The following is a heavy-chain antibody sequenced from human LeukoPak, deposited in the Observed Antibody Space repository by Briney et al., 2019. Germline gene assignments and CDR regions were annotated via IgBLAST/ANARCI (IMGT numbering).Heavy chain of an antibody. CDR1: GYTFTSYD. CDR3: ARGLYYYDSSGSTVGRYDY. CDR2: MNPNSGNT. Sequence: GASVKVSCKASGYTFTSYDINWVRQATGQGLEWMGWMNPNSGNTGYAQKSQGRVTMTRNTSISTAYMELSSLRSEDTAVYYCARGLYYYDSSGSTVGRYDYWGQGTLVTVSS. J-gene: IGHJ4*02. V-gene: IGHV1-8*01. D-gene: IGHD3-22*01.